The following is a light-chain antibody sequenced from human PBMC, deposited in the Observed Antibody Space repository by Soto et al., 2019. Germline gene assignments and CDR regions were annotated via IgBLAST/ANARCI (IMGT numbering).Light chain of an antibody. CDR1: QSVSSN. CDR2: GAS. V-gene: IGKV3-15*01. CDR3: QQYIDWPQT. J-gene: IGKJ1*01. Sequence: EIVLTQSPGTLSLSPGERATLSCRASQSVSSNYLGWYQKKPGQAPRLLIYGASTRATGVPARFSGNGSGTQFTLTLSSLQSEDFAVYYCQQYIDWPQTFGQGTKVDIK.